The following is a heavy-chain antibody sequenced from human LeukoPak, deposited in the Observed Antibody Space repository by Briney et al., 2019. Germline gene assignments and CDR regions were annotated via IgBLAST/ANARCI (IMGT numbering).Heavy chain of an antibody. J-gene: IGHJ4*02. CDR3: ASEDGHNPNLGFDY. Sequence: GGSLRLSCAASGFTFSSYAMHWVRQAPGKGLEWVAVISYDGSNKYYADSVKGRFTISRDTSKNTLYLQMNSLRAEDTAVYYCASEDGHNPNLGFDYWGQGTLVTVSS. V-gene: IGHV3-30-3*01. CDR1: GFTFSSYA. D-gene: IGHD5-24*01. CDR2: ISYDGSNK.